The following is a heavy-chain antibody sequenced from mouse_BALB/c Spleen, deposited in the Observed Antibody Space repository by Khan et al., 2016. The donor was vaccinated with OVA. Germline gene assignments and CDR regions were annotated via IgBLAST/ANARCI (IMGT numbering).Heavy chain of an antibody. D-gene: IGHD1-1*01. CDR3: ARDPYYYGSKYAMDY. CDR2: INSNGGST. Sequence: EVELVESGGGLVQPGGSLTLSCAASGFTFSSYGMSWVRQTPDKRLELVATINSNGGSTYYPDNVKGRFRISRDNAKTTLFLQMSSLKSEDTAMYYCARDPYYYGSKYAMDYWGQGTSVTVSS. CDR1: GFTFSSYG. V-gene: IGHV5-6-3*01. J-gene: IGHJ4*01.